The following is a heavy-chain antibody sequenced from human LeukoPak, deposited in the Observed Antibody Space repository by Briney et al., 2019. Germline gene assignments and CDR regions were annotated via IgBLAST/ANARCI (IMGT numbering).Heavy chain of an antibody. Sequence: GRSLRLSCAASGFTFSSYAMHWVRQAPGKGLEWVAVISYDGSNKYYADSVKGRFTISRDNSKNTLYLQMNSLRAEDTAVYYCARFLWFSDFDYWGQGTLVTVSS. CDR1: GFTFSSYA. J-gene: IGHJ4*02. V-gene: IGHV3-30*04. CDR2: ISYDGSNK. D-gene: IGHD3-10*01. CDR3: ARFLWFSDFDY.